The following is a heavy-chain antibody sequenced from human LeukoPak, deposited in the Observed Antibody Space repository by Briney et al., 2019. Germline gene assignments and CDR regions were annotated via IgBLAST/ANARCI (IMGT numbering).Heavy chain of an antibody. J-gene: IGHJ4*02. Sequence: SETLSLTCTVSGGSITSHYWSWLRQPPGKGLEWIAYMFDSVNTKDNPSLTSRLTLSADTSNNQFSLRLRYVTAADTAMYYCATIKRGSIYGYFDFWGQGIKVTVFS. D-gene: IGHD5-18*01. CDR3: ATIKRGSIYGYFDF. CDR2: MFDSVNT. V-gene: IGHV4-59*11. CDR1: GGSITSHY.